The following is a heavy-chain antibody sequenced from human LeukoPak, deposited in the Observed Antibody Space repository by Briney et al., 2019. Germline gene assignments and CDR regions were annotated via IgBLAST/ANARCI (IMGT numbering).Heavy chain of an antibody. V-gene: IGHV3-13*01. CDR3: AKEGGVVPAAMRPYYMDV. CDR1: GFTFSSYD. J-gene: IGHJ6*03. Sequence: GGSLRLSCAASGFTFSSYDMHWVRQVTGKGLEWVSAIGTAGDTYYPGSVKGRFTISRDNSKNTLYLQMNSLRAEDTAVYYCAKEGGVVPAAMRPYYMDVWGKGTTVTVSS. D-gene: IGHD2-2*01. CDR2: IGTAGDT.